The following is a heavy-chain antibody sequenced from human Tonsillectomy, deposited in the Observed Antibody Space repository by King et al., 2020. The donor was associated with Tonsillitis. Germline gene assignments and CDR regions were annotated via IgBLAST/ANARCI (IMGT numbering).Heavy chain of an antibody. J-gene: IGHJ4*02. CDR1: GGSISSSGYY. CDR3: SGGGSSSAFDY. CDR2: ISSSGST. Sequence: LQLQESGPGLVKPSETLSLTCIVSGGSISSSGYYWGWIRQPPGKGLAFIGSISSSGSTYYKPSLKSRVTISIDTSKNQFSLKLNSVTAADTAVYYCSGGGSSSAFDYWGQGILVTASS. D-gene: IGHD6-13*01. V-gene: IGHV4-39*07.